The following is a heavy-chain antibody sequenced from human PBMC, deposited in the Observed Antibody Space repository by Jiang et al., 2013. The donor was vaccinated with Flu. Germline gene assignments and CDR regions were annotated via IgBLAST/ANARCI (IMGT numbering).Heavy chain of an antibody. V-gene: IGHV3-23*04. J-gene: IGHJ4*02. CDR1: GFTFSSYA. Sequence: QLVESGGGLVQPGGSLRLSCSVSGFTFSSYAMNWVRQASGKGLEWVSGISGSGDATYYADSVKGRFTISRDNSKNTLYLQMNSLRAEDTAIYYCSPRYGGQGTLVTVSS. CDR3: SPRY. CDR2: ISGSGDAT.